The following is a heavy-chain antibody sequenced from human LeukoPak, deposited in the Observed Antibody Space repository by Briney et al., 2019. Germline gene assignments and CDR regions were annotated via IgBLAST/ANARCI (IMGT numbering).Heavy chain of an antibody. J-gene: IGHJ4*02. D-gene: IGHD2-21*02. Sequence: PSETLSLTCTVSGGSISSSAYHWGWIRQPPGKGLEWIGRIYTSGSTNYNPSLKSRVTMSVDTSKNQFSLKLSSVTAADTAVYYCARDTYCGGDCYSFDYWGQGTLVTVSS. CDR3: ARDTYCGGDCYSFDY. V-gene: IGHV4-39*07. CDR1: GGSISSSAYH. CDR2: IYTSGST.